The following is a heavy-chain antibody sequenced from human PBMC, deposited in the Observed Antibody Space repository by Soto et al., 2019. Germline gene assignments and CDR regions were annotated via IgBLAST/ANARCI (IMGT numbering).Heavy chain of an antibody. V-gene: IGHV4-31*03. CDR2: FYHSGTT. CDR1: GGSISSGGYY. J-gene: IGHJ4*02. Sequence: PSETLSLTCTVSGGSISSGGYYWSWIRQHQGKGLVCIVYFYHSGTTYYNPSLKSRVTISVDTSKNQFSLKLTSVTAADTAVYYCARQGSYYESTGHPNTIFDYWGQGALVTVSS. D-gene: IGHD3-22*01. CDR3: ARQGSYYESTGHPNTIFDY.